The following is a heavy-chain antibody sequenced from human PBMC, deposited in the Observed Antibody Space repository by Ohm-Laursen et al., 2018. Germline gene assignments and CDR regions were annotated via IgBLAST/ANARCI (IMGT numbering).Heavy chain of an antibody. V-gene: IGHV3-7*01. CDR1: GFAFSNSW. CDR2: INQDGSEK. Sequence: SLRLFCSASGFAFSNSWLTWVRQAPGKGLEWVAHINQDGSEKNYGDSVKGRFTISRDNAKNSLYLQMNSLRVEDTAVFYCARGHYDMNLWGQGTTVTVSS. CDR3: ARGHYDMNL. J-gene: IGHJ6*02.